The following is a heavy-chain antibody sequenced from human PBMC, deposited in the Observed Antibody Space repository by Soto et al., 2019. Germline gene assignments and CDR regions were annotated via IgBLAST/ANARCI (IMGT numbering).Heavy chain of an antibody. V-gene: IGHV4-4*08. CDR3: ARDPKLTPKAFDY. CDR1: GGSISSNY. Sequence: SETLSLTCTVSGGSISSNYWSWIRQPPGKGLEWIGYFYNSGSTYNNPSLKSRVTISVDTSKNQFSLKLSSVTAADTAVYYCARDPKLTPKAFDYWGQGTLVTVSS. J-gene: IGHJ4*02. CDR2: FYNSGST.